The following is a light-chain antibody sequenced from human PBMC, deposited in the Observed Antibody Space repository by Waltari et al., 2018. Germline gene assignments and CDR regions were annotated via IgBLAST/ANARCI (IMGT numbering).Light chain of an antibody. V-gene: IGLV2-11*01. CDR3: CSYAVTSSSYV. J-gene: IGLJ1*01. Sequence: QSVLTQPPSVSGSPGPSVTISCTGTSSDVGGYDFVSWYQQDPGKAPKLLLFDVTKRPSGVPSRFSASKSGNTASLTISGLQAEDEADYYCCSYAVTSSSYVFGGGTKVIV. CDR2: DVT. CDR1: SSDVGGYDF.